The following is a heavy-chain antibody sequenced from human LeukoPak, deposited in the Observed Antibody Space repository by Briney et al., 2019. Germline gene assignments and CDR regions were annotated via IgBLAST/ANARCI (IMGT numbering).Heavy chain of an antibody. D-gene: IGHD6-19*01. Sequence: ASVKVSCKASGYTFTSYDINWVRQAAGQGLEWMGWMNPNSGNTGYAQKFQGRVTMTTDTSTSTAYMELRSLRSDDTAVYYCARDLSASSLLGYWGQGTLVTVSS. J-gene: IGHJ4*02. CDR3: ARDLSASSLLGY. CDR1: GYTFTSYD. CDR2: MNPNSGNT. V-gene: IGHV1-8*01.